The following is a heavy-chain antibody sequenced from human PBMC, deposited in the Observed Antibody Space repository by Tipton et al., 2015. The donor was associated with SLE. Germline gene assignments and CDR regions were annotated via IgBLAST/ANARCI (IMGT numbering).Heavy chain of an antibody. J-gene: IGHJ3*02. D-gene: IGHD2-15*01. CDR2: IYYSGST. CDR3: AREGVVQDAFDI. CDR1: GGSISSHY. V-gene: IGHV4-59*11. Sequence: TLSLTCTVSGGSISSHYWSWIRQPPGKGLEWIGYIYYSGSTNYNPSLKSRVTISVDTSKNQFSLKLSSVTAADTAVYYCAREGVVQDAFDIWGQGTMVTVSS.